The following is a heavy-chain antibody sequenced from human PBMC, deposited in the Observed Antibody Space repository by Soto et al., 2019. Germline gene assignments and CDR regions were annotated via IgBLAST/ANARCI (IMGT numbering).Heavy chain of an antibody. Sequence: ASVKVSCKASGYTFTGYYMHWVRQAPGQGLEWMGWINPNSGGTNYAQKFQGWVTMTRDTSISTAYMELSRLRSDDTAVYYCAKSAHYVSSGVRVFDIWGQGTMVPVSS. CDR2: INPNSGGT. D-gene: IGHD3-22*01. V-gene: IGHV1-2*04. CDR3: AKSAHYVSSGVRVFDI. CDR1: GYTFTGYY. J-gene: IGHJ3*02.